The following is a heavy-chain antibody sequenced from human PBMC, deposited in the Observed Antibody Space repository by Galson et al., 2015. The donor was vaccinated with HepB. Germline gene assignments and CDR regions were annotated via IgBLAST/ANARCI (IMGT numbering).Heavy chain of an antibody. D-gene: IGHD3-22*01. CDR3: AKDPDSSGYYYDGGWFDP. CDR2: ISGSGGST. J-gene: IGHJ5*02. CDR1: GFTFSSYA. V-gene: IGHV3-23*01. Sequence: SLRLSCAASGFTFSSYAMSWVRQAPGKGLEWVSAISGSGGSTYYADSVKGRFTISRDNSKNTLYLQMNSLRAEDTAVYYCAKDPDSSGYYYDGGWFDPWGQGTLVTVSS.